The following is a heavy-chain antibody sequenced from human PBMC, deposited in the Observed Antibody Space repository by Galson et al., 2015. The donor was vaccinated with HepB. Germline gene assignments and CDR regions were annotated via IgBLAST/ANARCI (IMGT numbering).Heavy chain of an antibody. V-gene: IGHV7-4-1*02. CDR3: AKPGYSSSWATHYYYYGMDV. CDR2: INTNTGNP. CDR1: GYTFTSYA. J-gene: IGHJ6*02. Sequence: SVKVSCKASGYTFTSYAMNWVRQAPGQGLEWMGWINTNTGNPTYAQGFTGRSVFSLDTSVSTAYLQISSLKAEDTAVYYCAKPGYSSSWATHYYYYGMDVWGQGTTVTVSS. D-gene: IGHD6-13*01.